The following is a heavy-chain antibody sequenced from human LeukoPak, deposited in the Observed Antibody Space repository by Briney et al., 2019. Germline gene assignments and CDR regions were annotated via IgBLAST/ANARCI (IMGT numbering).Heavy chain of an antibody. D-gene: IGHD6-19*01. CDR1: GYTFTSYG. CDR3: ARDVVIAVAGTGWYFDL. J-gene: IGHJ2*01. V-gene: IGHV1-18*01. Sequence: ASVKVSCKASGYTFTSYGISWVRQAPGQGVGWMGWISAYNGNTNYAQKLQGRVTMTTDTSTSTAYMALRSLRSDDTAVYYCARDVVIAVAGTGWYFDLWGRGTLVTVSS. CDR2: ISAYNGNT.